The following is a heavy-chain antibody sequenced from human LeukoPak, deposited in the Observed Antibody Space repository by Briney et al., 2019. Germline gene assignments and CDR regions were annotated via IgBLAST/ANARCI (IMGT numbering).Heavy chain of an antibody. V-gene: IGHV3-21*01. D-gene: IGHD6-13*01. Sequence: GGSLRLSCAASGFTFSSYNMNWVRQAPGKGLEWVSSIGSSSSYIYYADSVKGRFTISRDNAKNSLYLQMNSLRAEDTAVYYCASRSSSFAYWGQGTLVTVSS. J-gene: IGHJ4*02. CDR2: IGSSSSYI. CDR1: GFTFSSYN. CDR3: ASRSSSFAY.